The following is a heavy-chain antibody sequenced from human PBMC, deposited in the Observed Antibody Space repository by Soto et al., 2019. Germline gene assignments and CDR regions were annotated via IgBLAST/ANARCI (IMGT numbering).Heavy chain of an antibody. D-gene: IGHD6-6*01. Sequence: RSLTCTVSGGSMNDYYWSWIRQPAGKGLEWIGRIFTSGNTNYNPSLRSRLTMSVDTSTNQVSLRLTSVTAADTAVYYCASGRLVSRYYGLDVWGQGTTVTVSS. V-gene: IGHV4-4*07. CDR1: GGSMNDYY. CDR3: ASGRLVSRYYGLDV. J-gene: IGHJ6*02. CDR2: IFTSGNT.